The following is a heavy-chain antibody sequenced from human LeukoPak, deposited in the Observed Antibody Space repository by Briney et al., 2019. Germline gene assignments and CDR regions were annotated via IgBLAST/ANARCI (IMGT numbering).Heavy chain of an antibody. Sequence: SETLSLTCTVSGGSISSYYWSWIRQPAGKGLEWIGRIYTSGSTNYNPSLKSRVTMSVDTSKNQFSLKLSSVTAADTAVYYCAGDCSSTSCYDPDAFDIWGQGTMVTVSS. D-gene: IGHD2-2*01. V-gene: IGHV4-4*07. CDR2: IYTSGST. J-gene: IGHJ3*02. CDR1: GGSISSYY. CDR3: AGDCSSTSCYDPDAFDI.